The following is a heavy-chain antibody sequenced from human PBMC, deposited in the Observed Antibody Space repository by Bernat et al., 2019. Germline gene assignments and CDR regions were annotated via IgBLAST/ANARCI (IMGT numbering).Heavy chain of an antibody. CDR1: GFIFSNAW. CDR2: IISKAGGGTK. Sequence: EEQLVESGGGLVKPGESLRLSCVGSGFIFSNAWMSWVRQAPGKGLEWVGRIISKAGGGTKDYAAPVNGRFTISRDDSKSTVYLQMNSLKTEDTGVYYCALHRTSSSWYTWGQGTLVTVSS. D-gene: IGHD6-13*01. CDR3: ALHRTSSSWYT. V-gene: IGHV3-15*01. J-gene: IGHJ4*02.